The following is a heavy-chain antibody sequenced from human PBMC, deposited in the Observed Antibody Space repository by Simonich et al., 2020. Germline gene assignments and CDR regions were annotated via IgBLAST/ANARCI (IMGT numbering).Heavy chain of an antibody. CDR3: ARGWRVAAAGTAFQH. CDR1: GGSFSGYY. D-gene: IGHD6-13*01. CDR2: INHSDST. V-gene: IGHV4-34*01. Sequence: QVQLQQWGAGLLKPSETLSLTCAVYGGSFSGYYWSCIRQPPGKGLGWIGEINHSDSTNYNTSLKSRVTISVDTSKNQFSLKLSYVTAADTAVYYCARGWRVAAAGTAFQHWGQGTLVTVSS. J-gene: IGHJ1*01.